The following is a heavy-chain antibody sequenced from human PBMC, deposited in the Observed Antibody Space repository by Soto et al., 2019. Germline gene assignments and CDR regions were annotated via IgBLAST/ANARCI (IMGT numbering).Heavy chain of an antibody. V-gene: IGHV4-61*01. J-gene: IGHJ6*02. D-gene: IGHD6-13*01. CDR1: GGSVSSGSYY. CDR3: ARGCGSWPLYYYYYGMDV. Sequence: QVQLQESGPGLVKPSETLSLTCTVSGGSVSSGSYYWSWIRQPPGKGLEWIGYIYYSGSTNYNPSLKSRVTISVDTSKNQFSLKLSAVTAADTAVYYCARGCGSWPLYYYYYGMDVWGQGTTVTVSS. CDR2: IYYSGST.